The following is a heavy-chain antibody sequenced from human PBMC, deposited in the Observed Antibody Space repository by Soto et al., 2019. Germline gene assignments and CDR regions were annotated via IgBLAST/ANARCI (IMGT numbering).Heavy chain of an antibody. CDR2: IGLSGRET. D-gene: IGHD2-15*01. CDR1: GFTFANYA. Sequence: GGSLRLSCAASGFTFANYAMSWVRQAPGKGLEWVSGIGLSGRETYYADSVKGRFTMSRDNSKNTLYLQMNSLRAEDTAVYYCAKDPSGGPPGLYGMDVWGQGTTVTVSS. CDR3: AKDPSGGPPGLYGMDV. V-gene: IGHV3-23*01. J-gene: IGHJ6*02.